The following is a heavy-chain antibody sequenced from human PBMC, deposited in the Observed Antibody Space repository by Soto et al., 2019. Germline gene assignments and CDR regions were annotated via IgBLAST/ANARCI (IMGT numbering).Heavy chain of an antibody. Sequence: GGSLRLSCAASGFTFSSYGMHWVRQAPGKGLEWVAVISYDGSNKYYADSVKGRFTISRDNSKNTLYLQMNSLRAEDTAVYYCAKDSAYIVVVVAASRSNSFLYWGQGPLVTVSS. CDR3: AKDSAYIVVVVAASRSNSFLY. CDR2: ISYDGSNK. D-gene: IGHD2-15*01. J-gene: IGHJ4*02. CDR1: GFTFSSYG. V-gene: IGHV3-30*18.